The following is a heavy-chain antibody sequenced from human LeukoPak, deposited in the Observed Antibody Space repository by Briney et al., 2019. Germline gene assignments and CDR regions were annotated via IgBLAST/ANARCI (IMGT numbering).Heavy chain of an antibody. V-gene: IGHV3-21*01. D-gene: IGHD3-22*01. CDR2: ISSSSSYI. CDR3: AKDRNDTQKGLYYFDY. Sequence: GGSLRLSCAASGFTFSSYSMNWVRQAPGKGLEWVSSISSSSSYIYYADSVKGRFTMSRDNSKNMLYLQMNSLRAEDSAVYYCAKDRNDTQKGLYYFDYWGQGTLVTVSS. CDR1: GFTFSSYS. J-gene: IGHJ4*02.